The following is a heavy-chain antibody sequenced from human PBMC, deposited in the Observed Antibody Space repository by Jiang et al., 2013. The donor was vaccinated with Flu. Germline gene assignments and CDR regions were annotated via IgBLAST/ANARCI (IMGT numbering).Heavy chain of an antibody. CDR1: GGSVTSSSDY. V-gene: IGHV4-39*01. CDR2: MIGTIYYSGST. J-gene: IGHJ4*02. Sequence: LLKPSETLSLTCTVSGGSVTSSSDYWGWIRQPPGKGLEWIGTMIGTIYYSGSTYYNPSLKSRVTISVDTSKNQVSLSLSSVTAADTAVYYCVRGGFYDFWSGYYSFDFWGQGTLVTVSS. CDR3: VRGGFYDFWSGYYSFDF. D-gene: IGHD3-3*01.